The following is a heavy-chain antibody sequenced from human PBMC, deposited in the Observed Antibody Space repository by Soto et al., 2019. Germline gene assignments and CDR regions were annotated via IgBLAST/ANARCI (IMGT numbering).Heavy chain of an antibody. CDR3: AKGYEVSPPVASGWYSNYFYAVDV. CDR1: GFSFGKYV. V-gene: IGHV3-30*18. Sequence: GGSLRLSCGASGFSFGKYVMHWVRQAPGEGLEWLSLISHDGSDKWYAESVKGRFTISRDNSKNTLYLQMNSLRGDDTAVYYCAKGYEVSPPVASGWYSNYFYAVDVWGRGKTVTVXS. J-gene: IGHJ6*02. CDR2: ISHDGSDK. D-gene: IGHD6-19*01.